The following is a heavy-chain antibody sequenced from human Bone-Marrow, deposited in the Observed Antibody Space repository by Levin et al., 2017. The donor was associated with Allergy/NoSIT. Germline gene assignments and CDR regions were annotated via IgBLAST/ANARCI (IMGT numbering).Heavy chain of an antibody. J-gene: IGHJ4*02. CDR1: GDSMTSSSSY. CDR2: IYYTGIT. V-gene: IGHV4-39*01. Sequence: LSQTLSLPCTVSGDSMTSSSSYWGWVRQPPGKGLEWFGHIYYTGITYYNSSLKSRVTMSVDTSKNQFSLRLTSVTAADTAVYYCARQRPRWFGETRRGDYFADWGQGTLVIVSS. D-gene: IGHD3-10*01. CDR3: ARQRPRWFGETRRGDYFAD.